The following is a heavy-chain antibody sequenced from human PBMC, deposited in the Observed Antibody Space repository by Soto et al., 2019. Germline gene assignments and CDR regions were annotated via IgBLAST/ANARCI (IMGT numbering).Heavy chain of an antibody. CDR3: AKDRISSHWEKTFDY. J-gene: IGHJ4*02. CDR1: GFTFSSYG. Sequence: GGSLRLSCAASGFTFSSYGMHWVRQAPGKGLEWVAVISYDGSNKYYADSVKDRFTISRDNSKNTLYLQMNSLRAEDTAVYYCAKDRISSHWEKTFDYWGQGTLVTVSS. V-gene: IGHV3-30*18. D-gene: IGHD1-26*01. CDR2: ISYDGSNK.